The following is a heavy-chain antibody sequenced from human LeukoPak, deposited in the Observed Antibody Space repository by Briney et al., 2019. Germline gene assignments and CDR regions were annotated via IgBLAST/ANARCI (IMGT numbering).Heavy chain of an antibody. V-gene: IGHV3-23*01. Sequence: PGASLRLSCAASGFTFSSYAMSWVRQAPGKGLEWVSAISGSGGSTYYADSVKGRFTISRDNSKNTLYLQVNSLRAEDTAVYYCAKRAGGYSGYGSLVSDYWGQGTLVTVSS. J-gene: IGHJ4*02. CDR2: ISGSGGST. D-gene: IGHD5-12*01. CDR1: GFTFSSYA. CDR3: AKRAGGYSGYGSLVSDY.